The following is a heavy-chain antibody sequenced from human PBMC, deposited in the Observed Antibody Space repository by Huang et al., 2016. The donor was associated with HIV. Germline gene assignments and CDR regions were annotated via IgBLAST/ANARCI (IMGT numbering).Heavy chain of an antibody. CDR1: GFTFIDFA. CDR3: AKDPSSPYGDSYFEQ. D-gene: IGHD4-17*01. Sequence: EVQLLESGGGLVQPGGSLRLSCAASGFTFIDFAMSWVRQARGKGLEWVSAIRGSGHSTYYADSVKGRVTISRDNSKNTLYLQMNKLRVEDTAVYFCAKDPSSPYGDSYFEQWGQGTLVTVSP. J-gene: IGHJ4*02. CDR2: IRGSGHST. V-gene: IGHV3-23*01.